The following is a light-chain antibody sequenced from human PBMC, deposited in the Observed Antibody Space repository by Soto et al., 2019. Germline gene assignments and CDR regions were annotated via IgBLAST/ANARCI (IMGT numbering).Light chain of an antibody. CDR3: QSYDSSLSGLGV. CDR2: GNS. J-gene: IGLJ3*02. CDR1: SSNIGAGYD. V-gene: IGLV1-40*01. Sequence: QSVLTQPPSVSGAPGQRVTISCTGSSSNIGAGYDVHWYQQLPGTAPKLLIYGNSNRPSGVPDRFSGSKSGTSASLAITGLQAEAEADYYCQSYDSSLSGLGVFGGGTKLTVL.